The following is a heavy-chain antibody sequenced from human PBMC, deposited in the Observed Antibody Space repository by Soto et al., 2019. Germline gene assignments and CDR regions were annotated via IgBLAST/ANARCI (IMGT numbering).Heavy chain of an antibody. CDR2: IIPIFGAA. CDR1: GGTFSSYA. V-gene: IGHV1-69*13. D-gene: IGHD5-12*01. J-gene: IGHJ6*02. Sequence: VASVKVSCKASGGTFSSYAISWVRQAPGQGLEWMGGIIPIFGAANYAQKFQGRVTITADESTSTAYMELSSLRSEDTAVYYCARDRDIVATITYYYYALDVWGQGTTVTVSS. CDR3: ARDRDIVATITYYYYALDV.